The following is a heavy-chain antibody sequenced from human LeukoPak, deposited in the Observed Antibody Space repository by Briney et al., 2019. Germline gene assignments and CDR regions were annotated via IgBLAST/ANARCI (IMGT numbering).Heavy chain of an antibody. CDR3: ARGGKIAVVGTRSPQYFHH. Sequence: GGSLRLSCAASGFTFSSSDIHWVRQAPGKGLEWVAFIRYDGSNKNYADSVKGRFTISRDNSKNTLYLQMNSLRAEDTAVYYCARGGKIAVVGTRSPQYFHHWGQGTLVTVSS. V-gene: IGHV3-30*02. D-gene: IGHD6-19*01. J-gene: IGHJ1*01. CDR1: GFTFSSSD. CDR2: IRYDGSNK.